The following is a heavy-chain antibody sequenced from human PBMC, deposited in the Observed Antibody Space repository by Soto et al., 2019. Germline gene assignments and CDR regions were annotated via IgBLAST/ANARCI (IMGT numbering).Heavy chain of an antibody. CDR3: AKEKDSGYETNGAFDI. V-gene: IGHV3-30*18. Sequence: PGGSLRLSCAASGFTFSSYGMHWVRQAPGKGLEWVAVISYDGSNKYYADSVKGRFTISRDNSKNTLYLQMNSLRAEDTAVYYCAKEKDSGYETNGAFDIWGQGTMVTVSS. CDR2: ISYDGSNK. J-gene: IGHJ3*02. CDR1: GFTFSSYG. D-gene: IGHD5-12*01.